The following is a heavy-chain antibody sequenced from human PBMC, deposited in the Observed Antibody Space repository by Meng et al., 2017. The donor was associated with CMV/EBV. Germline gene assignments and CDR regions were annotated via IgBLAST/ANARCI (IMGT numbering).Heavy chain of an antibody. D-gene: IGHD3-10*01. J-gene: IGHJ6*02. CDR3: AKDQWFGELLYYYYGMDV. CDR1: GFTFSSYS. V-gene: IGHV3-21*01. CDR2: ISSSSSYI. Sequence: GESLKISCAASGFTFSSYSMNWVRQAPGKGLEWVSSISSSSSYIYYADSVKGRFTISRDNAKNSLYLQMNSLRAEDTAVYYCAKDQWFGELLYYYYGMDVWGQGTTVTVSS.